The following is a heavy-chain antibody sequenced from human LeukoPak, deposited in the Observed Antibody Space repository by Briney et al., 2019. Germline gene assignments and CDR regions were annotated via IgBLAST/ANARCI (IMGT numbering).Heavy chain of an antibody. Sequence: GASVKVSCKASGGTFSSYAISRVRQAPGQGLEWMGRIIPILGIANYAQKFQGRVTITADKSTSTAYMELSSLRSEDTAVYYCAREDYYDSSGYYPRPVTFDYWGQGTLVTVSS. D-gene: IGHD3-22*01. V-gene: IGHV1-69*04. CDR2: IIPILGIA. CDR3: AREDYYDSSGYYPRPVTFDY. CDR1: GGTFSSYA. J-gene: IGHJ4*02.